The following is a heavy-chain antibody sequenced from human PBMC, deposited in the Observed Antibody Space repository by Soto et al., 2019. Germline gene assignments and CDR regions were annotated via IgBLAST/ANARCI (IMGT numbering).Heavy chain of an antibody. V-gene: IGHV1-2*02. CDR1: GYTFTGYY. CDR2: INPNSGGT. J-gene: IGHJ5*02. Sequence: QVQLVQSGAEVKKPGASVKVSCKASGYTFTGYYMHWVRQAPGQGLEWMGWINPNSGGTNYAQKFQGRVTMTRDTSISTAYMELSRLRSDDTAVYYCARLGSERGLINWFDPWGQGTLVTVSS. D-gene: IGHD3-10*01. CDR3: ARLGSERGLINWFDP.